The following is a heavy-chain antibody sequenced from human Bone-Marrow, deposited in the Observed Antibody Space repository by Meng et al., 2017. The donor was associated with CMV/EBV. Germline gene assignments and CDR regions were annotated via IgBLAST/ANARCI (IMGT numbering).Heavy chain of an antibody. D-gene: IGHD1-7*01. CDR2: INPNSGGT. Sequence: CKASGYTFTGYYMHWVRQAPGQGLEWMGWINPNSGGTNYAQKFQGRVTMTRDTSISTAYMELSRLRSDDTAVYYCARDRYNWNYGDYWGQGTLVTVSS. CDR3: ARDRYNWNYGDY. CDR1: GYTFTGYY. V-gene: IGHV1-2*02. J-gene: IGHJ4*02.